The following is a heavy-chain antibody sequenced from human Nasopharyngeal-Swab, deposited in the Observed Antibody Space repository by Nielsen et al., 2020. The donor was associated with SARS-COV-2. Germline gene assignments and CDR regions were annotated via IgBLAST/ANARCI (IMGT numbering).Heavy chain of an antibody. Sequence: LKISCAASGFNCDDYVMHWVRQASGEGLELVSGISWNSGSIVYADSVKGLFTISRDNAKNSLYLQMNSMRAEDTDLYYCASSSDYGDYVRYAFDIWGQGTMVTVSS. V-gene: IGHV3-9*01. J-gene: IGHJ3*02. D-gene: IGHD4-17*01. CDR3: ASSSDYGDYVRYAFDI. CDR2: ISWNSGSI. CDR1: GFNCDDYV.